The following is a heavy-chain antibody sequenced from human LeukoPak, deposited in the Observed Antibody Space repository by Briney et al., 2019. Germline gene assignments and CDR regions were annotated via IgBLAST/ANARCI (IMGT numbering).Heavy chain of an antibody. CDR1: GFTFRDYW. CDR2: VKQDGTEK. CDR3: ARDGRPRVY. V-gene: IGHV3-7*01. J-gene: IGHJ4*02. Sequence: QAGGSLRLSCEASGFTFRDYWMTWVRQAPGKGLEWVANVKQDGTEKFYVDSVKGRFTISRDNGKNSLYLQMNSLRAEDTAVYYCARDGRPRVYWGQGTLVTVSS.